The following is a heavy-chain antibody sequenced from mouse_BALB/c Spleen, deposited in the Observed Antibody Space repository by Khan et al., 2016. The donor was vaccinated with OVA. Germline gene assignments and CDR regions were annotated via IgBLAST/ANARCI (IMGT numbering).Heavy chain of an antibody. J-gene: IGHJ3*01. CDR3: TSGYYGDPFAY. Sequence: EVELVESGGGLVKPRGSLKLSCAASGFTFSDYYMYWVRQTPEKRLGWVATISVGTNYIYYLDNVQGRFTISRDNAKNNLYLQMSSLKSEDTAMYYCTSGYYGDPFAYWGHGTLVTVSA. CDR2: ISVGTNYI. V-gene: IGHV5-4*02. CDR1: GFTFSDYY. D-gene: IGHD2-13*01.